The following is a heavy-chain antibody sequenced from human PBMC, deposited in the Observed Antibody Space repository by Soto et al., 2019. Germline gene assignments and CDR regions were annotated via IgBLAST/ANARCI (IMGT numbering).Heavy chain of an antibody. Sequence: GASVKVSCKASGGTFSSYAISWVRQAPGQGLEWMGGIIPIFGTANYAQKFQGRVTITADESTGTAYMELSSLRSEDTAVYYCAREGLMATFDYWGQGTLVTVSS. V-gene: IGHV1-69*13. CDR2: IIPIFGTA. D-gene: IGHD5-12*01. CDR1: GGTFSSYA. CDR3: AREGLMATFDY. J-gene: IGHJ4*02.